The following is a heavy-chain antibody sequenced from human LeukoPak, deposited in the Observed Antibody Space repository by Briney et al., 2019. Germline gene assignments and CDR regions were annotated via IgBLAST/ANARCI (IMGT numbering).Heavy chain of an antibody. CDR2: IFHNGNT. V-gene: IGHV4-59*01. J-gene: IGHJ6*03. Sequence: ETLSLTCTVSGGSISSYYWSWIRQPPGKGLEWIAYIFHNGNTKYNPSLWSRITISIDTSRNQVFLNLNSVTAADTAVYYCARGGYYYLDVWGKGTTVTVSS. CDR1: GGSISSYY. CDR3: ARGGYYYLDV.